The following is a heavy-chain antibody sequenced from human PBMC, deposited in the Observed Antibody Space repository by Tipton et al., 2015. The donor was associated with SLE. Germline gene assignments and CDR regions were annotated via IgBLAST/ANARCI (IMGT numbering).Heavy chain of an antibody. CDR2: IYSGGST. V-gene: IGHV4-59*12. CDR1: GASINSNF. CDR3: ARGGTNWGSRDDAFDI. Sequence: TLSLTCTVSGASINSNFWSWIRQSPGKGLEWIGYIYSGGSTKYNPYFESRVTMSIDTSKEQFSLKLSSVTAADTAVYYCARGGTNWGSRDDAFDIWGQGTMVTVSS. J-gene: IGHJ3*02. D-gene: IGHD7-27*01.